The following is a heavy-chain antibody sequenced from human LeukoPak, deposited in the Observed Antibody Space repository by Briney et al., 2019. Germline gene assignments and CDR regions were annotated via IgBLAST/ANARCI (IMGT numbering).Heavy chain of an antibody. V-gene: IGHV3-21*01. CDR1: GFPFSSYG. CDR3: ARVAGATLPVDY. Sequence: GGSLRLSCGASGFPFSSYGMIWLRRAPGRGLEGVSSISSSSSYIYYADSVKGRFTISRDNAKNSLYLQMNSLRAEDTAVYYCARVAGATLPVDYWGQGTLVTVSS. CDR2: ISSSSSYI. J-gene: IGHJ4*02. D-gene: IGHD1-26*01.